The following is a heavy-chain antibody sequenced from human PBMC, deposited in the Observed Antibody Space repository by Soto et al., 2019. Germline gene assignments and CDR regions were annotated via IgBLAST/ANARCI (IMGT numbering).Heavy chain of an antibody. V-gene: IGHV1-69*01. CDR3: ALNRDYYDSSGFPPGFDY. CDR2: IIPIFGTA. D-gene: IGHD3-22*01. Sequence: QVQLVQSGAEVKKPGSSVKVSCKASGGTFSSYAISWVRQAPGQGLEWMGGIIPIFGTANYAQKFQGRVTNTADESTSTAYMELSSLRSEDTAVYYCALNRDYYDSSGFPPGFDYWGQGTLVTVSS. J-gene: IGHJ4*02. CDR1: GGTFSSYA.